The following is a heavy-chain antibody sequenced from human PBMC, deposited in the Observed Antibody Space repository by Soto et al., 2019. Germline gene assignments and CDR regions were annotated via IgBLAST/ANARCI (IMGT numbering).Heavy chain of an antibody. CDR2: ISYDGSNT. D-gene: IGHD1-26*01. CDR1: GFTFSSYA. J-gene: IGHJ4*02. V-gene: IGHV3-30*04. CDR3: AKEGGLSGSYYISSSYYFDY. Sequence: GGSLRLSCAASGFTFSSYAMHWVRQAPGKGLEWVAIISYDGSNTYYADPVKGRFTISRDNPKNTLYLQMNSLRAEDTSVYYCAKEGGLSGSYYISSSYYFDYWGQGTLVTVSS.